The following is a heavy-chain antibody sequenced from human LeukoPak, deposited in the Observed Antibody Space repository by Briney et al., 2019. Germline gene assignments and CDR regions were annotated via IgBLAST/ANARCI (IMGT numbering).Heavy chain of an antibody. V-gene: IGHV4-59*01. CDR3: ARADDYDAFDI. CDR1: GGSISSYY. Sequence: SETLSLTCTVSGGSISSYYWSWIRQPPGKGLEWIGYIYDIGSTSYNPSLKSRVTISVDTSSNQFSLMLTSVTAADTAVYYCARADDYDAFDIWGQGTMVTVSS. J-gene: IGHJ3*02. D-gene: IGHD4-11*01. CDR2: IYDIGST.